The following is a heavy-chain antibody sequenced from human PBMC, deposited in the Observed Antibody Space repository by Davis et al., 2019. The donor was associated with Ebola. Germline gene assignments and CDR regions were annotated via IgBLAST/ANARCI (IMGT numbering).Heavy chain of an antibody. J-gene: IGHJ3*02. CDR3: ARRGGYCSGGSCYSYAFDI. V-gene: IGHV1-2*04. Sequence: AASVKVSCKASGYTFTGYYMHWVRQAPGQGLEWMGWINPNSGGTNYAQKFQGWVTMTRDTSASTAYLELSSLRSEDTAVYYCARRGGYCSGGSCYSYAFDIWGQGTMVTVSS. CDR2: INPNSGGT. D-gene: IGHD2-15*01. CDR1: GYTFTGYY.